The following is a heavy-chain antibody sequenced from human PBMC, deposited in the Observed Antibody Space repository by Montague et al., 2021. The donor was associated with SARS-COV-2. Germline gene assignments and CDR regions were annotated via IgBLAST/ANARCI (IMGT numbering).Heavy chain of an antibody. CDR1: GFTFSSYD. J-gene: IGHJ4*02. CDR3: AKDVGLRNFFDY. CDR2: ISYDGSNK. V-gene: IGHV3-30*18. Sequence: SLRLYCAASGFTFSSYDMHWVRQAPGKGLEWVAVISYDGSNKYYADSVKGRFTISRDNSKNTLHLQMNSLRAEDTAVYYCAKDVGLRNFFDYWGQGTLVTVSS. D-gene: IGHD1-26*01.